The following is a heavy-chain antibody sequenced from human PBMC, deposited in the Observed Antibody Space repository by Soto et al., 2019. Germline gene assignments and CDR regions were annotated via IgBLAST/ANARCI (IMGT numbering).Heavy chain of an antibody. CDR1: GGTFGSYA. J-gene: IGHJ4*02. CDR2: IIPVSGAA. CDR3: ATALGCRSTSCALDY. Sequence: QVQLVQSGAEVKKTGSSVKVSCKASGGTFGSYAFSWVRQAPGQGLEWMGGIIPVSGAAHYAQKFQGRVTITADESTSTPYMELSSLSSQYTAVYYCATALGCRSTSCALDYWGQGNRVIVSS. V-gene: IGHV1-69*01. D-gene: IGHD2-2*01.